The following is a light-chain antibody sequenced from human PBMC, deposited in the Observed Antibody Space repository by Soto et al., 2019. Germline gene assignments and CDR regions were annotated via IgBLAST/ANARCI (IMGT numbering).Light chain of an antibody. CDR3: KSYGRGSTLV. Sequence: QSALTQPASVSGSPGQSITISCTGTSSDIGGYNYVSWYQHHPGKAPKLIIHDVSYRPSGVSNRFSGSKSGNTASLTISGLQAVDEADYYCKSYGRGSTLVFGTGTKLTVL. V-gene: IGLV2-14*03. CDR2: DVS. J-gene: IGLJ1*01. CDR1: SSDIGGYNY.